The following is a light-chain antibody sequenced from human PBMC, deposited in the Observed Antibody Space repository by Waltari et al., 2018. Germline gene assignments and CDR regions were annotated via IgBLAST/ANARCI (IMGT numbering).Light chain of an antibody. J-gene: IGKJ3*01. CDR3: HQSDSLPFT. CDR1: QSIDTY. V-gene: IGKV6-21*01. CDR2: YAS. Sequence: EMVLTQYPDFQFVSPKEKVTITCRASQSIDTYLNCYQHKPCQSPKLLIYYASPSFSGVPSRFSGSGSGTDFTLTISSLEAEDAATYSCHQSDSLPFTFGPGTKVDSK.